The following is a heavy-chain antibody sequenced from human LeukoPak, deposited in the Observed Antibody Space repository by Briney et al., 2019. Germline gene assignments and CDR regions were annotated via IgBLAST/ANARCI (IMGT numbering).Heavy chain of an antibody. J-gene: IGHJ5*01. CDR1: GHTFTGFL. V-gene: IGHV1-2*02. Sequence: ASVKVSCKASGHTFTGFLMHWVPQAPGQGLEWMGLINPNIGDAYYAQKFQGRVTMIRDRSINAAYMELSRLTSDDTAVYYCARMDLDGGDSIGFDSWGQGTLVTASS. D-gene: IGHD2-21*02. CDR2: INPNIGDA. CDR3: ARMDLDGGDSIGFDS.